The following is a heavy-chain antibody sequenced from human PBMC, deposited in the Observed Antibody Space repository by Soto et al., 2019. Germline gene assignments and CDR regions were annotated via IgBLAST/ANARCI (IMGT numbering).Heavy chain of an antibody. Sequence: QVQLVQSGAEVKKPGASVKVSCKASGYTFTSYYMHWVRQAPGQGLEWMGIINPSGGSTSYAQKFLGRVTMTRDTSTSTVYMELRRLRSEDTAVYYCATVDDYSNYAAYGMDVWGQGTTVTVSS. J-gene: IGHJ6*02. D-gene: IGHD4-4*01. CDR2: INPSGGST. CDR1: GYTFTSYY. CDR3: ATVDDYSNYAAYGMDV. V-gene: IGHV1-46*01.